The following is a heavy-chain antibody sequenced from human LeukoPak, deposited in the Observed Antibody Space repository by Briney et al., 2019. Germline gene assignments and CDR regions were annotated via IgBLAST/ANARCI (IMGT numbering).Heavy chain of an antibody. Sequence: SGRSLRLSCAASGFTFSSYAMHWVRQAPGKGLEWVAVISYDGSNKYYADSVKGRFTISRDNSKNTLYLQMNSLRAEDTAVYYCARDKGFDGCSSTSCYAGWFDPWGQGTLVTVSS. J-gene: IGHJ5*02. CDR3: ARDKGFDGCSSTSCYAGWFDP. V-gene: IGHV3-30*04. D-gene: IGHD2-2*01. CDR1: GFTFSSYA. CDR2: ISYDGSNK.